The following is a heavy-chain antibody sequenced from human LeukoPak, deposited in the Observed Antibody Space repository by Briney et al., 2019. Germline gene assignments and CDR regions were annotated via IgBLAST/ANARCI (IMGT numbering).Heavy chain of an antibody. CDR3: ARGTAVAHDY. V-gene: IGHV4-59*02. CDR1: GGSVSTYY. Sequence: SETLSLTCTVSGGSVSTYYWHWIRQPPGKGLEWIGYMSYSGSTNYNPSLKSRVTISIDTSRDQYSLKLSSVNPADTAVYYCARGTAVAHDYWGQGTLVTVSS. CDR2: MSYSGST. J-gene: IGHJ4*02. D-gene: IGHD6-19*01.